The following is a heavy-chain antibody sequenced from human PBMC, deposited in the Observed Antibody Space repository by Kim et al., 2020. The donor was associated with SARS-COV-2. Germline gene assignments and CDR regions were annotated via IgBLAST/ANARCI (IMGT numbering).Heavy chain of an antibody. CDR1: GGSINSYY. D-gene: IGHD6-19*01. V-gene: IGHV4-59*01. CDR3: ARDNGSGWS. J-gene: IGHJ5*02. Sequence: SETLSLTCTVSGGSINSYYWSWIRQPPGKGLEWIGYIYYSGSTNYNPSLKSRVTISVDTSKNQFSLKLSSVTAADTAVYYCARDNGSGWSWGQGTLVTVS. CDR2: IYYSGST.